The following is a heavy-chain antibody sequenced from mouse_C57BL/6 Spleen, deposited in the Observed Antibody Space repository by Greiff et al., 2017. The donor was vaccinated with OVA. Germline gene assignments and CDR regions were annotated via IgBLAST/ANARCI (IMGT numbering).Heavy chain of an antibody. D-gene: IGHD2-5*01. V-gene: IGHV6-3*01. CDR2: IRLKSDNYAT. Sequence: EVQLQQSGGGLVQPGGSMKLSCVASGFTFSNYWMNWVRQSPEKGLEWVAQIRLKSDNYATHYAESVKGRFTISRDDSKSSVYLQMNNLRAEDTGIYYCTRSNYNFDYWGQGTTLTVSS. J-gene: IGHJ2*01. CDR3: TRSNYNFDY. CDR1: GFTFSNYW.